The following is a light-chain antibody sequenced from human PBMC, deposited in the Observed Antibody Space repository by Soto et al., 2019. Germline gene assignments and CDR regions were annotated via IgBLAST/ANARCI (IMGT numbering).Light chain of an antibody. CDR2: AAS. CDR1: QSIVTY. CDR3: QQSYSTPPWT. V-gene: IGKV1-39*01. J-gene: IGKJ1*01. Sequence: DMQMTQSPSSLSASVGDRVTITCRASQSIVTYLNWYLQKPGKAPKLLIYAASNLQSGVPSRFSGSGSGTDFTLTISSLQPEDSATYFCQQSYSTPPWTLGQGTKVDIK.